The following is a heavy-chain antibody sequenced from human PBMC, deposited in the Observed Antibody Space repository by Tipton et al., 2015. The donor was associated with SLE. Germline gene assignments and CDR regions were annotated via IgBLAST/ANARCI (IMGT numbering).Heavy chain of an antibody. J-gene: IGHJ2*01. CDR1: GGSFSGYY. Sequence: TLSLTCAVYGGSFSGYYWSWIRHPPGKGLEWLGEINHSGSTNYNPALKSRVTISLDTSQNQFSLKLRSVTAADTALYYCSIAECSGGSCCWYFDLWGRGSLVTVSS. D-gene: IGHD2-15*01. CDR2: INHSGST. CDR3: SIAECSGGSCCWYFDL. V-gene: IGHV4-34*01.